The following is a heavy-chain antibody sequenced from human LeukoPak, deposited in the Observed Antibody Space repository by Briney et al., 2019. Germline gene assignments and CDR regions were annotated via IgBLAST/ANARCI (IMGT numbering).Heavy chain of an antibody. D-gene: IGHD2-21*02. CDR1: GFTFSSYG. Sequence: GGSLRLSCAASGFTFSSYGMHWVRQAPGKGLEWVAVISYDGSNKYYADSVKGRFTISRDNSKNTLYLQMNSRRAEDTAVYYCANRVVTENHAFDIWGQGTMVTVSS. CDR2: ISYDGSNK. V-gene: IGHV3-30*18. J-gene: IGHJ3*02. CDR3: ANRVVTENHAFDI.